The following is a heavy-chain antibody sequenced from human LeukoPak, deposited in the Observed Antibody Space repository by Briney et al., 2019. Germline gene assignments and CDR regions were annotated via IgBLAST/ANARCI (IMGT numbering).Heavy chain of an antibody. Sequence: GGSLRLSCAASGFTFSSCAMSWVRQAPGKGLEWVSGISASGGHTFYADSVKGRFSISRDNSKNTLYLQMNSLRVEDTAIYYCAKYSGDYFGDYWGQGNLVTVSS. CDR3: AKYSGDYFGDY. V-gene: IGHV3-23*01. J-gene: IGHJ4*02. CDR1: GFTFSSCA. CDR2: ISASGGHT. D-gene: IGHD1-26*01.